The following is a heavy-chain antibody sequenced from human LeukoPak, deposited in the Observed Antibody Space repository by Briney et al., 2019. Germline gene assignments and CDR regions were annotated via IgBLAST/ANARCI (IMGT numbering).Heavy chain of an antibody. CDR1: GYTFTDCY. D-gene: IGHD2-2*03. Sequence: ASVRVSCKASGYTFTDCYMHWVRQAPGQGLEWVGWMNPTSGVTKYAQTFQDKCTMTGDTSSRTAYMDLSRLTYSETAVNYGARSLDRVIDYWGEGSLVTVSS. V-gene: IGHV1-2*02. CDR3: ARSLDRVIDY. J-gene: IGHJ4*02. CDR2: MNPTSGVT.